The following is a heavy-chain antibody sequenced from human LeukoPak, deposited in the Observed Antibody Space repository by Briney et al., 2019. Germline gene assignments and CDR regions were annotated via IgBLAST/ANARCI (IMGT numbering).Heavy chain of an antibody. CDR3: ARGPRVATGYYFDY. CDR1: GGSISSYY. CDR2: IYTSGST. J-gene: IGHJ4*02. Sequence: KPSETLSLTCTVSGGSISSYYWSWIRQPAGKGLEWIGRIYTSGSTNYNPSLKSRVTMSGDTSKNQFSLNLSSVTAADTAVYYCARGPRVATGYYFDYWGQGTLVTVSS. D-gene: IGHD1-1*01. V-gene: IGHV4-4*07.